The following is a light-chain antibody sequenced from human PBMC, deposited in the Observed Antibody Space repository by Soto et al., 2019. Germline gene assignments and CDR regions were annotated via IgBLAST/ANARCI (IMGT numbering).Light chain of an antibody. CDR2: EVG. V-gene: IGLV2-14*01. CDR3: CSYASGSIYV. Sequence: QSALTQPASVSGSPGQSITISCTGTSSDVGAFHYVSWYLQYPGKAPKLMIYEVGNRPSGVSNRVSGSKSGNTASLTISGLQAEDEADYYCCSYASGSIYVFGTGTKLTVL. CDR1: SSDVGAFHY. J-gene: IGLJ1*01.